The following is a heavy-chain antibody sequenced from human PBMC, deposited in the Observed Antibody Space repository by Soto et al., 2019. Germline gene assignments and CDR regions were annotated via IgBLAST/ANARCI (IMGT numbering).Heavy chain of an antibody. CDR3: ARGGSWFDP. J-gene: IGHJ5*02. CDR2: IYFTGST. CDR1: SGSTSPHY. V-gene: IGHV4-59*11. Sequence: SETLSLTCTVSSGSTSPHYWSWIRQSPGKGLEWIAYIYFTGSTNYNPSLKSRVTISIDTSKNQFSLKLTSVTAADTAVYYCARGGSWFDPWGQRTLVTVSS.